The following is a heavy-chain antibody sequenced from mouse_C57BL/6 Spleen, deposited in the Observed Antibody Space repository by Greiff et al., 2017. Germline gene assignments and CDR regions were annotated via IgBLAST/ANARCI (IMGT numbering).Heavy chain of an antibody. V-gene: IGHV1-80*01. CDR3: ARGGFDYAMDY. CDR1: GYAFSSYW. CDR2: IYPGDGDT. Sequence: QVQLQQSGAELVKPGASVKISCKASGYAFSSYWMNWVKQRPGKGLEWIGQIYPGDGDTNYNGKFKGKATLTADKSSSTAYMQLSSLTSEDAAVYFCARGGFDYAMDYWGKGTSVTVSS. J-gene: IGHJ4*01.